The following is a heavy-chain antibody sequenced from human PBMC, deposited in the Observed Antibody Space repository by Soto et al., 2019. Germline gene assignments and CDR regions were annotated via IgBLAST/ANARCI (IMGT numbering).Heavy chain of an antibody. CDR3: ARDMYSSDYFVKWFEP. CDR2: ISHDGINK. CDR1: GFSFSSYA. V-gene: IGHV3-30-3*01. D-gene: IGHD6-19*01. Sequence: QVRLVESGGGVVQPGRSLRLSCTASGFSFSSYAMYWFRQPPGKGLEWVAVISHDGINKHYADSVKGRGTVSRDNSNHSLDLQLNSLRGEDTAMYYGARDMYSSDYFVKWFEPWGQGTLVTVSS. J-gene: IGHJ5*02.